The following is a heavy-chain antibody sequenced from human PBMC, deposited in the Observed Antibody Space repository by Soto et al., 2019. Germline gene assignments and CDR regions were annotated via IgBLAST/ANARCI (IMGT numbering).Heavy chain of an antibody. CDR1: GGTFSSYA. Sequence: ASVKVSCKASGGTFSSYAISWVRQAPGQGLEWMGGIIPIFGTANYAQKFQGRVTITADESTSTAYMELSSLRSEDTAVYYCASAEMNTVTKSDLYYYGMDVWGQGTTVTVYS. J-gene: IGHJ6*02. CDR3: ASAEMNTVTKSDLYYYGMDV. D-gene: IGHD4-4*01. V-gene: IGHV1-69*13. CDR2: IIPIFGTA.